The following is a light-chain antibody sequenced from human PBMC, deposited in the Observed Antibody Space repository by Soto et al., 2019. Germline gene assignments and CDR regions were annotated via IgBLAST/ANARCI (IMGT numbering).Light chain of an antibody. J-gene: IGLJ3*02. V-gene: IGLV6-57*01. CDR3: QSYDSNNWV. Sequence: NFMLTQPHSVSASPGKTVTISCTRSSGSIASGYVQWYQQRPGSSPTTVIYDDYHRPSGVPDRFSGSIDSSSNSASLTISGLKTEDEADYYCQSYDSNNWVFGGGTKLTVL. CDR2: DDY. CDR1: SGSIASGY.